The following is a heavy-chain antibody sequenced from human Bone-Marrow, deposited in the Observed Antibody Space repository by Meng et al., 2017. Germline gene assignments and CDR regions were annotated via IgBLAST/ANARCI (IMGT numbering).Heavy chain of an antibody. CDR2: IYYSGST. CDR3: AAGKYCDPAHGLIGWFDP. CDR1: GYSISSGYY. D-gene: IGHD3-22*01. V-gene: IGHV4-38-2*02. Sequence: SETLSLTCTVSGYSISSGYYWGWIRQPPGKGLEWIGYIYYSGSTYYNPSLKSRVTISVDTSKNQFSLKMSSVTAADTAVYYCAAGKYCDPAHGLIGWFDPWGQGNLVT. J-gene: IGHJ5*01.